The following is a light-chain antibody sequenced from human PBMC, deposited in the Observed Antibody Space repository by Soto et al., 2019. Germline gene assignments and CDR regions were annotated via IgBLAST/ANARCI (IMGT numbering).Light chain of an antibody. J-gene: IGKJ2*01. CDR1: QAVSSY. Sequence: TQSPSSLPASVGDRVTITCRASQAVSSYLAWYQQKPGQAPRLLIYGASTRATGIPARFSGSGSGTEFTLTISSLQSEDFAVYYCQQYNNWLRTFGQGTKLEIK. CDR2: GAS. V-gene: IGKV3-15*01. CDR3: QQYNNWLRT.